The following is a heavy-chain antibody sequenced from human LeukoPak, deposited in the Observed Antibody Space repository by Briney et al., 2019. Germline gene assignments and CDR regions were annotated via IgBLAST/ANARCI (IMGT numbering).Heavy chain of an antibody. Sequence: GRSLRLSCAASEFGFSSYGMHWVRQAPGKGLQWVASLWYDGTNKYQADSVKGRFTISRDNSQSTLYLQMNSLRAEDTAVYYCARARNNYDSSGFSALDYWGQGALVTVSS. D-gene: IGHD3-22*01. J-gene: IGHJ4*02. CDR1: EFGFSSYG. CDR2: LWYDGTNK. CDR3: ARARNNYDSSGFSALDY. V-gene: IGHV3-33*01.